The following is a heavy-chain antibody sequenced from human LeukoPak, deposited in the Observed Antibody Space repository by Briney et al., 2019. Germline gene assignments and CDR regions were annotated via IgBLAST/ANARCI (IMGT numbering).Heavy chain of an antibody. J-gene: IGHJ4*02. CDR1: GFTFSRYW. D-gene: IGHD1-26*01. V-gene: IGHV3-21*01. Sequence: PGGSLRLSCAASGFTFSRYWMSWVRHVPRKGLEWVSSITSSGTYIYYADSLKGRFTISRDNAKNSLYLQMNSLRAEDTAMYYCATGEGGFDYWGQGTLVTVSS. CDR2: ITSSGTYI. CDR3: ATGEGGFDY.